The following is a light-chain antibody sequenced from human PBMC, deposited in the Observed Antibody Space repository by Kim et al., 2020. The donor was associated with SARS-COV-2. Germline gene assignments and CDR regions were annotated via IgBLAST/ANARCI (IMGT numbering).Light chain of an antibody. V-gene: IGKV1-6*01. J-gene: IGKJ1*01. Sequence: ASEEDRVTVTWRASRGIRNDLGWYQQKPGKAPELLIYAASNLQSGVPARFSGSGSGTDFTLTISSLQPEDFATYYCLQDYSYPWTFGQGTKVEIK. CDR3: LQDYSYPWT. CDR1: RGIRND. CDR2: AAS.